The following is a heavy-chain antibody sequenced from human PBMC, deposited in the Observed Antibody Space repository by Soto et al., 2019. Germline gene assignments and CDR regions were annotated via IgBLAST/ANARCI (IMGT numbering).Heavy chain of an antibody. CDR2: ISYDGSNK. Sequence: PGGSLRLSCAASGFTFSSYGMHWVRQAPGKGLEWVAVISYDGSNKYYADSVKGRFTISRDNSKNTLYLQMNSLRAEDTAVYYCAKTPLIPIYDGSSWEFDYWGQGTLVTVSS. D-gene: IGHD6-13*01. CDR1: GFTFSSYG. V-gene: IGHV3-30*18. J-gene: IGHJ4*02. CDR3: AKTPLIPIYDGSSWEFDY.